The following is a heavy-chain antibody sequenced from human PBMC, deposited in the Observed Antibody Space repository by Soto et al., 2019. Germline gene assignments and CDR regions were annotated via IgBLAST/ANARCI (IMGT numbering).Heavy chain of an antibody. CDR1: GGSFRGYF. CDR2: INDSGST. Sequence: SETLSLTCAVSGGSFRGYFWSWIRQSPDKGLEWIGEINDSGSTYYNPSFKSRLTISVDTSKSQISLTLASVTAADSAVYYCQGGDFWGQGTRVTVSS. D-gene: IGHD3-16*01. CDR3: QGGDF. J-gene: IGHJ4*02. V-gene: IGHV4-34*01.